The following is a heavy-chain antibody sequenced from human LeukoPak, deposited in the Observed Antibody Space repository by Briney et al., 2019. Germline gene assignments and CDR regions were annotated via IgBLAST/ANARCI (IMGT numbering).Heavy chain of an antibody. CDR1: GGSISSYH. V-gene: IGHV4-59*01. Sequence: PSETLSLTCTVSGGSISSYHWSWIRQPPGKGLEWIGYIYYSGSTNYNPSLKSRVTISVDTSKNQFSLKLSSVTAADTAVYYCAREGTVDTAMVTYAFDIWGQGTMVTVSS. CDR2: IYYSGST. CDR3: AREGTVDTAMVTYAFDI. J-gene: IGHJ3*02. D-gene: IGHD5-18*01.